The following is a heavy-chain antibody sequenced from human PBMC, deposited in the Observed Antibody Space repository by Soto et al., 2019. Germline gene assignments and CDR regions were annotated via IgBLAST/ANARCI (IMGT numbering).Heavy chain of an antibody. CDR1: GFTFSRYS. Sequence: GGSLRLSCAASGFTFSRYSMNWVRQAPGKGLEWVSQINSNSSSTNYADSVKGRFTISRDNAKNTLYLQMNSLRAEDTAVYYCAIRASYYDSSGYFDYWGQGTLVTVSS. J-gene: IGHJ4*02. CDR2: INSNSSST. D-gene: IGHD3-22*01. V-gene: IGHV3-48*04. CDR3: AIRASYYDSSGYFDY.